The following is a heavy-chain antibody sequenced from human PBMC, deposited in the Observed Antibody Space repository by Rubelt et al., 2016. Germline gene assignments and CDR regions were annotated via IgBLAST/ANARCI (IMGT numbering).Heavy chain of an antibody. CDR2: IKQDESEE. Sequence: EVQLVESGGDLVQPGESLRLSCASSGFTFSSYWMNWVRQAPGKGLERVANIKQDESEEHYADSVKGRFTISSDNAKNSVYLQIKRLRAEETAVYYCARDYGDYWGQGTLVTVSS. CDR3: ARDYGDY. J-gene: IGHJ4*02. D-gene: IGHD4-17*01. V-gene: IGHV3-7*04. CDR1: GFTFSSYW.